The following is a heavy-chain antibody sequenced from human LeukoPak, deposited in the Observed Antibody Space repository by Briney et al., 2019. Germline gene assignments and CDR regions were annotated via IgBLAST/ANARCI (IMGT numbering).Heavy chain of an antibody. D-gene: IGHD6-19*01. V-gene: IGHV4-34*01. J-gene: IGHJ4*02. CDR3: ATHRQWPFMH. CDR2: INHSGST. Sequence: SETLSLTCAVYGGSFSGYYWSWIRQPPGKGLEWIGEINHSGSTNYNPSLKSRVSISVDTSKNQFSLKLSSVTAADTAVYYCATHRQWPFMHWGRGTLVTVSS. CDR1: GGSFSGYY.